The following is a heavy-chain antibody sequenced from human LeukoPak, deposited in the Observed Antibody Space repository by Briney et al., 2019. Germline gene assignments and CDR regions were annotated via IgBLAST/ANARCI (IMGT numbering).Heavy chain of an antibody. V-gene: IGHV1-8*01. Sequence: ASVKVSCKTSGYTFTSYDINWVRQATGQGLEWMGWMNPKSGNTGYAQKFQGRVTMTSNISISTAYMELSGLGSEDTAVYFCTRDPWDLLHLDTFDVWGQGTMVTVSS. D-gene: IGHD2-15*01. CDR1: GYTFTSYD. J-gene: IGHJ3*01. CDR3: TRDPWDLLHLDTFDV. CDR2: MNPKSGNT.